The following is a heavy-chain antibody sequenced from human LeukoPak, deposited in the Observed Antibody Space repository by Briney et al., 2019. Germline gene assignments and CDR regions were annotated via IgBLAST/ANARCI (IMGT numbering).Heavy chain of an antibody. J-gene: IGHJ4*02. CDR3: ARGGPGGIFDY. CDR1: GFTFSSYA. D-gene: IGHD2-8*02. CDR2: ISYDGSNK. V-gene: IGHV3-30*04. Sequence: GGSLRLSCAASGFTFSSYAMHWVRQAPGKGLEWVAVISYDGSNKYYADSVKGRFTISRDNSKNTLYLQMNSLRAEDTAVYYCARGGPGGIFDYWGQGTLVTVSS.